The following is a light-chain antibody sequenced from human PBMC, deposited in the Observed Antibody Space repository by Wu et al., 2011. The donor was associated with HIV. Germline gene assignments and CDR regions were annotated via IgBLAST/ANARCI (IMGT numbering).Light chain of an antibody. J-gene: IGKJ2*01. Sequence: EIVLTQSPGTLSLSPGERATLSCRASQSVSSSYLAWYQQTPGQAPRLLIYGASSRATGIPDRFSGSGSGTGFTLTINRLEPEDFAVYYCQHYGSSPYTFGQGTKLEIK. V-gene: IGKV3-20*01. CDR1: QSVSSSY. CDR2: GAS. CDR3: QHYGSSPYT.